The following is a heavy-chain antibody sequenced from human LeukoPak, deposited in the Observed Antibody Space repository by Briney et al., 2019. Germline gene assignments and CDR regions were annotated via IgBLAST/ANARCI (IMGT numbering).Heavy chain of an antibody. Sequence: PSETLSLTCTVSGGSISSSSYYWGWIRQPPGKGLEWIGSIYYSGSTYYNPSLKSRVTISVDTSKNQFSLKLSSVNAADTAVYYCATESFDYMDVWGKGTTLSVSS. CDR1: GGSISSSSYY. V-gene: IGHV4-39*02. CDR3: ATESFDYMDV. J-gene: IGHJ6*03. CDR2: IYYSGST.